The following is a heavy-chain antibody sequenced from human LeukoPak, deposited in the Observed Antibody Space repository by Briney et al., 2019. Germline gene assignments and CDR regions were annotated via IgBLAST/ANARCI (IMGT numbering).Heavy chain of an antibody. Sequence: GGSLRLSCAASGFTFSSYSMNWVRQAPGKGLEWVSSISSSSSYIYYADSVKGRFTISRDNAKNSLYLQMNSLKTEDTAVNYCTRHADLVDTAMGGMTDWGQGTLVTVSS. D-gene: IGHD5-18*01. J-gene: IGHJ4*02. CDR1: GFTFSSYS. CDR2: ISSSSSYI. V-gene: IGHV3-21*04. CDR3: TRHADLVDTAMGGMTD.